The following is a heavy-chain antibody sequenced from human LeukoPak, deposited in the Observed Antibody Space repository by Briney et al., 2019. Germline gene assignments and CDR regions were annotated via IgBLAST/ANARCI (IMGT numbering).Heavy chain of an antibody. V-gene: IGHV2-5*01. J-gene: IGHJ4*02. CDR2: IYWNDDT. CDR1: GLSLSTTGVG. D-gene: IGHD3-22*01. CDR3: AHEEGHSGYYRPYDY. Sequence: SGPTLVNPTQTLTLTCTFSGLSLSTTGVGVGWIRQPPGKALEWLAVIYWNDDTRYSPSLKSRLTITKDTSKNQVVLTMTNMDPVDTATYYCAHEEGHSGYYRPYDYWGQGTLVTVSS.